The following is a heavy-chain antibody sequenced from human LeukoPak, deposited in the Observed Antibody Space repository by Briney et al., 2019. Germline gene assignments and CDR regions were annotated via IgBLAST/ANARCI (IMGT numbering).Heavy chain of an antibody. CDR2: IDPSDSYI. D-gene: IGHD2-15*01. Sequence: RGESLRISCKGSGYSFTSYWISWVRQMPGKGLEWMGNIDPSDSYIKYSPSFQGHVTISVDKSISTAYLQWSSLKASDTAMYYCARHVTPPYCSSGSCYSLAGWGQGTLVTVSS. J-gene: IGHJ4*02. CDR3: ARHVTPPYCSSGSCYSLAG. CDR1: GYSFTSYW. V-gene: IGHV5-10-1*01.